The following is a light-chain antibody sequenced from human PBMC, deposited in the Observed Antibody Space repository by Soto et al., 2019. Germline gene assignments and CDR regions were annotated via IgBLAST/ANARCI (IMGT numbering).Light chain of an antibody. J-gene: IGKJ5*01. Sequence: DIQMTQSPSSLSASVGDRVAITCRASQSITYCLNWYQQIPGKAPKVLIYAASNLESGVPSRFSGSGSWTDFTLTISSLQPEDFATYYCQQCYSTPITFGQGTRLEIK. CDR3: QQCYSTPIT. CDR1: QSITYC. CDR2: AAS. V-gene: IGKV1-39*01.